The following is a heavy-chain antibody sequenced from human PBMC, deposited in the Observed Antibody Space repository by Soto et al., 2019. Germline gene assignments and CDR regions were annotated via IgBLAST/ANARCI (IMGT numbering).Heavy chain of an antibody. CDR3: ISHSPEDMIRT. V-gene: IGHV3-73*01. D-gene: IGHD2-15*01. J-gene: IGHJ4*02. CDR2: IRNKANSYAT. Sequence: LRLSCAASGFTFSGSSVHWVRQASGKGLEWVGRIRNKANSYATAYAASVRGRFTISRDDSKNTAFLQMNSLNTEDTAVYYCISHSPEDMIRTWGQGTLVTVSS. CDR1: GFTFSGSS.